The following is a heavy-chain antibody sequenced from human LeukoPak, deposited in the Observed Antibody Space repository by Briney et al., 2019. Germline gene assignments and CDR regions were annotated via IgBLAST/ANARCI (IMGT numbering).Heavy chain of an antibody. J-gene: IGHJ4*02. CDR1: GFTFSSYA. D-gene: IGHD1-26*01. V-gene: IGHV3-48*04. CDR2: ISSSSSTI. Sequence: GGSLRLSCAASGFTFSSYAMSWVRQAPGKGLEWVSYISSSSSTIYYADSVKGRFTISRDNAKNSLYLQMNSLRAEDTALYYCAKDVNSGSYYGLDYWGQGTLVTVSS. CDR3: AKDVNSGSYYGLDY.